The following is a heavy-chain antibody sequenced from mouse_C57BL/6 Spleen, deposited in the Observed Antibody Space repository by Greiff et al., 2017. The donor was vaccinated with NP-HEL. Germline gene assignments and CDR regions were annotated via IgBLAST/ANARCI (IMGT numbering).Heavy chain of an antibody. CDR2: IDPSDSYT. J-gene: IGHJ3*01. CDR3: AIFYYGYDAFAY. CDR1: GYTFTSYW. Sequence: VQLQQPGAELVMPGASVKLSCKASGYTFTSYWMHWVKQRPGQGLEWIGEIDPSDSYTNYNQKFKGKSTLTVDKSSSTAYMQLSSLTSEDSAVYYCAIFYYGYDAFAYWGQGTLVTVSA. D-gene: IGHD2-2*01. V-gene: IGHV1-69*01.